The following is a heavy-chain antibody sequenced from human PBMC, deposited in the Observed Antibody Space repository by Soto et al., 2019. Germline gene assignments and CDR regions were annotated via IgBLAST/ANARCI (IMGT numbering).Heavy chain of an antibody. D-gene: IGHD1-1*01. Sequence: PGGSLRLSCAASGFTFDDYAMHWVRQAPGKGLEWVSGISWNSGSIGYADSVKGRFTISRDNAKNSLYLQMNSLRAEDTALYYCAKEGYNWNDGAFDIWGQGTMVTVSS. CDR2: ISWNSGSI. CDR3: AKEGYNWNDGAFDI. V-gene: IGHV3-9*01. CDR1: GFTFDDYA. J-gene: IGHJ3*02.